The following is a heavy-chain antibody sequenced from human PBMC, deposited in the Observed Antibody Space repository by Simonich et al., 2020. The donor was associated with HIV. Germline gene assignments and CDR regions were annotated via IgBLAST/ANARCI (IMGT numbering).Heavy chain of an antibody. D-gene: IGHD3-10*01. J-gene: IGHJ4*02. CDR1: GYTFTRYD. Sequence: QAQLVQSGAEMKKPGASVKVSCKASGYTFTRYDINWVRQATGQGLELIGRSKPNTGNPTYAQGFTGRFVFSLDTSVSTAYLQISSLKAEDTAVYYCARGHTRRYYYGSGSPVAYFDYWGLGTLVTVSS. V-gene: IGHV7-4-1*02. CDR3: ARGHTRRYYYGSGSPVAYFDY. CDR2: SKPNTGNP.